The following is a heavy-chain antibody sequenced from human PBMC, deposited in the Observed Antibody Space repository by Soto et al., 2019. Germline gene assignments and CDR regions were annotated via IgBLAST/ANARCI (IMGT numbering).Heavy chain of an antibody. CDR1: GGTFSSYA. CDR2: IIPIFGTA. J-gene: IGHJ2*01. Sequence: QVQLVQSGAEVKKPGSSVKVSCKASGGTFSSYAISWVRQAPGQGLEWMGGIIPIFGTANYAQKFHGRVKITADEFTSTAYMELSSLRSEDTAVYYCARDGQGIAAAGYWYFDLWGRGTLVTVSS. CDR3: ARDGQGIAAAGYWYFDL. V-gene: IGHV1-69*12. D-gene: IGHD6-13*01.